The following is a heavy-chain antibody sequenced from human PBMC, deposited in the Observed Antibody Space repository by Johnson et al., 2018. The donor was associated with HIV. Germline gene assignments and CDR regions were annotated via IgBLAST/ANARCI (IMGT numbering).Heavy chain of an antibody. D-gene: IGHD3-9*01. CDR3: ARELVRYAFDI. CDR2: IRRSGSII. V-gene: IGHV3-11*04. Sequence: QVQLMESGGGLVKPGGSLRLSCAASGFTFGNAWMSWIRQAPGKGLEWVSYIRRSGSIIYYADSVKGRFTISRDNAKNSLYLQMNSLRAEDTAVYYCARELVRYAFDIWGQGTIVTVSS. CDR1: GFTFGNAW. J-gene: IGHJ3*02.